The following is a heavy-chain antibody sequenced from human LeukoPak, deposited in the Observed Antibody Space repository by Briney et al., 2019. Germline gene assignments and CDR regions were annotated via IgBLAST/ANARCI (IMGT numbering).Heavy chain of an antibody. D-gene: IGHD1-26*01. J-gene: IGHJ4*02. CDR2: INPNSGGT. CDR3: AREESGSYPPADY. CDR1: GYTFTGYY. V-gene: IGHV1-2*02. Sequence: GASVKASCKASGYTFTGYYMHWVRQAPGQGLEWMGWINPNSGGTNYAQKLQGRVTMTRDTSISTAYMELSRLRSDDTAVYYCAREESGSYPPADYWGQGTLVTVPS.